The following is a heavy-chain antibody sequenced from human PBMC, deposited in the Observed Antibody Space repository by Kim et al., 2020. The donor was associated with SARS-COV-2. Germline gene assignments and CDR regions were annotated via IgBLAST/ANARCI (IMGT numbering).Heavy chain of an antibody. D-gene: IGHD1-1*01. CDR2: FDPEDGET. V-gene: IGHV1-24*01. CDR1: GYTLTELS. J-gene: IGHJ3*02. CDR3: ATDQGVQLERRDAFDI. Sequence: ASVKVSCKVSGYTLTELSMHWVRQAPGKGLEWMGGFDPEDGETIYAQKFQGRVTMTEDTSTDTAYMELSSLRSEDTAVYYCATDQGVQLERRDAFDIWGQGTMVTVSS.